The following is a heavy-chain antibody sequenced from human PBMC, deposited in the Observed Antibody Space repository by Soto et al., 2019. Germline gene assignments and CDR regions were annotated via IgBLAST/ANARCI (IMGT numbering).Heavy chain of an antibody. CDR1: GFSLSTTGVG. CDR3: AHLTGTTLFRH. J-gene: IGHJ4*02. V-gene: IGHV2-5*02. D-gene: IGHD1-7*01. CDR2: IFWDDDK. Sequence: QITLKESGPPLVKPTQTLTLTCTFSGFSLSTTGVGVGWVRQPPGKALEWLALIFWDDDKRYSPSLKSRLTITKDTSKSRVVLTMTTLDPVDTATYYCAHLTGTTLFRHWGQGTLVTVSS.